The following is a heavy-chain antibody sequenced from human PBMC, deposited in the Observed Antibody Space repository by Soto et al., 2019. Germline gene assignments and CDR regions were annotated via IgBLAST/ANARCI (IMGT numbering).Heavy chain of an antibody. CDR2: INSDGINT. D-gene: IGHD2-15*01. Sequence: PGGSLRLSCAASGLTFSNYWMHWVRQAPGKGLVWVSSINSDGINTRYADSVKGRFTISRDNAKNTLYLQMNSLRAEDTAIYYCARDSGRSGGSCYDYWGQGTLVTVSS. V-gene: IGHV3-74*01. CDR1: GLTFSNYW. CDR3: ARDSGRSGGSCYDY. J-gene: IGHJ4*02.